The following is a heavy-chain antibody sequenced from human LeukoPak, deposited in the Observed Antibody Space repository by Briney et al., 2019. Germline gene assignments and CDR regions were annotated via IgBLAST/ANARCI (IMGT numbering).Heavy chain of an antibody. CDR3: VRVLGRYQEGMDV. D-gene: IGHD1-26*01. J-gene: IGHJ6*02. CDR1: GGSLTDGDYY. CDR2: T. V-gene: IGHV4-61*08. Sequence: SETLSLTCTVSGGSLTDGDYYWGWVRQPPGTGLQWIATTYEGASLKSRVTISLDTSKNQFFLRLTSVTAADTAVYYCVRVLGRYQEGMDVWGPGITVTVSS.